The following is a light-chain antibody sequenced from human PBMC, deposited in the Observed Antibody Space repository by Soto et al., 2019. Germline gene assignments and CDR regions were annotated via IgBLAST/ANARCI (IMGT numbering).Light chain of an antibody. J-gene: IGLJ3*02. CDR3: AAWDDSLRGWV. Sequence: QSVMTQPPSASGTPGQRVTISCSGSSSNIGSNYVSWYQQLPGTAPKLLIYRNNQRPSGVPDRFSGSKSGTSASLAISGLRSEDEADYSCAAWDDSLRGWVFGGGTKRTVL. V-gene: IGLV1-47*01. CDR1: SSNIGSNY. CDR2: RNN.